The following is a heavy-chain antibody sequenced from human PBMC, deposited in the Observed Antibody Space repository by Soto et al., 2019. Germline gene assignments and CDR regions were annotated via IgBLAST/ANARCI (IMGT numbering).Heavy chain of an antibody. D-gene: IGHD6-13*01. Sequence: GGSLRLSCAASGFTFSSYGMHWVRQAPGKGLEWVAVISYDGSNKYYADSVKGRFTISRDNSKNTLYLQMNSLRAEDTAVYYCAKDISWGGVGQQLVYGLGMVGYYYGMDVWGQGTTVTVSS. CDR3: AKDISWGGVGQQLVYGLGMVGYYYGMDV. V-gene: IGHV3-30*18. J-gene: IGHJ6*02. CDR2: ISYDGSNK. CDR1: GFTFSSYG.